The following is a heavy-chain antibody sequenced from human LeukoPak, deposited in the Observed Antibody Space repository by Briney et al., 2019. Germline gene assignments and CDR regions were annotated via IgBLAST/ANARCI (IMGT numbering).Heavy chain of an antibody. CDR3: AIVAADNIAFDY. V-gene: IGHV1-46*01. J-gene: IGHJ4*02. D-gene: IGHD2-15*01. Sequence: GASVKVSCKASGYTFTGYYMHWVRQAPGQGLEWMGIINPSGGSTSYAQKFQGRVTMTRDVSTSTVYMELSSLRSEDTAVYYCAIVAADNIAFDYWGQGTLVTVSS. CDR1: GYTFTGYY. CDR2: INPSGGST.